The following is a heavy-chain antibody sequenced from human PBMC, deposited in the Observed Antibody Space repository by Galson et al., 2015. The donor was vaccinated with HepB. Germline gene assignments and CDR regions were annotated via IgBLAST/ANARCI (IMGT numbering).Heavy chain of an antibody. D-gene: IGHD3-3*01. Sequence: SVKVSCKASGYTFTSYDINWVRQATGQGLEWMGWMNPNSGNTGYAQKFQGRVTMTRNTSISTAYMELSSLRSEDTAVYYCARAVHWSGPYYYYYMDVWGEGTTVTVSS. J-gene: IGHJ6*03. CDR3: ARAVHWSGPYYYYYMDV. CDR1: GYTFTSYD. CDR2: MNPNSGNT. V-gene: IGHV1-8*01.